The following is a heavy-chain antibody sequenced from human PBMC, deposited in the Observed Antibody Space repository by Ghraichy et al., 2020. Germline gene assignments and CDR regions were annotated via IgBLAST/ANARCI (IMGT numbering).Heavy chain of an antibody. CDR3: AKRGAYCGGDCSRALDI. Sequence: GESLNISCAAPGFTFSNYVMSWVRQAPGKGLEWVSAISGSGGTTDYADSVKGRFTMSRDNSKDTLYLQMNSLSAEDTAVYYCAKRGAYCGGDCSRALDIWGQGTVVTVSS. D-gene: IGHD2-21*02. J-gene: IGHJ3*02. CDR2: ISGSGGTT. CDR1: GFTFSNYV. V-gene: IGHV3-23*01.